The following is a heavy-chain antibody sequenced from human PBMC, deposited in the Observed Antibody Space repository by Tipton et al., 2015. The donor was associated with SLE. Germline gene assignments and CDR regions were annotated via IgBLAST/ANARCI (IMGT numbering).Heavy chain of an antibody. Sequence: SLRLSCAASGFTFSTYAMSWVRQAPGKGLEWVSGISGSGANTWYADSVKGRFAISRDNSKNTMYLQVNSLRAEDTAVYYCARGPSGSGRESAEYFQHWGQGTLVTVSS. J-gene: IGHJ1*01. CDR1: GFTFSTYA. CDR3: ARGPSGSGRESAEYFQH. CDR2: ISGSGANT. V-gene: IGHV3-23*01. D-gene: IGHD3-10*01.